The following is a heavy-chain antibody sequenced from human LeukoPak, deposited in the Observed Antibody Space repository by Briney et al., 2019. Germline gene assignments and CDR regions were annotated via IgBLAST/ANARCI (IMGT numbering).Heavy chain of an antibody. CDR2: IGFGGTNR. D-gene: IGHD2-2*01. V-gene: IGHV3-30*02. CDR1: GFTFSSYA. CDR3: AKGSIPAAVTYYMDV. Sequence: PGGSLRLSCAASGFTFSSYAMHWVRQAPGKGLEWLAFIGFGGTNRYYADPVQGRFTISRDNSKNTLFLQVNSLTFEDTAVYFCAKGSIPAAVTYYMDVWGKGTTVTVPS. J-gene: IGHJ6*03.